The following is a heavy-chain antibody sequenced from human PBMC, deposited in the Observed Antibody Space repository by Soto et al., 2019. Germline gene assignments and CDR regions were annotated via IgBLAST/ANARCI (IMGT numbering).Heavy chain of an antibody. D-gene: IGHD2-2*01. J-gene: IGHJ6*02. CDR2: IYHSGST. CDR1: GGSISSSNW. V-gene: IGHV4-4*02. Sequence: QVQLQESGPGLVKPSGTLSLTCAVSGGSISSSNWWSWVRQPPGKGLEWIGEIYHSGSTNYNPSPKRRVSISVDKSKNQFSLKLSSVTAADTDVYYCARGRYCSSTSCHYYYYYYYGMDVWGQGTTVTVSS. CDR3: ARGRYCSSTSCHYYYYYYYGMDV.